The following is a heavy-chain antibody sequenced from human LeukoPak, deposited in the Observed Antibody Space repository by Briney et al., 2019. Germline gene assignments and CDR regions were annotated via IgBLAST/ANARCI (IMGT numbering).Heavy chain of an antibody. CDR1: GGSISSYY. CDR2: IYYSGST. D-gene: IGHD3-16*01. J-gene: IGHJ6*03. CDR3: AREYVWGYYYMDV. V-gene: IGHV4-59*01. Sequence: PSETLSLTCTVSGGSISSYYWSWIRQPPGKGLEWIGYIYYSGSTNYNPSLKSRVTISVDTSKNQFSLKLSSVTTADTAVYYCAREYVWGYYYMDVWGKGTTVTISS.